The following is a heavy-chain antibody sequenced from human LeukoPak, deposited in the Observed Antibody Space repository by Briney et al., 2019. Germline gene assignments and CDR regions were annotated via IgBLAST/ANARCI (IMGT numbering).Heavy chain of an antibody. CDR2: MNPNSGNT. CDR3: ARGQQSPPVRGVMVLDYYYYMDV. CDR1: GYTFTSYD. J-gene: IGHJ6*03. V-gene: IGHV1-8*03. D-gene: IGHD3-10*01. Sequence: ASVKVSCKASGYTFTSYDINWVRQATGQGLEWMGWMNPNSGNTGYAQKFQGRVTITRNTSISTAYTELSSLRSEDTAVYYCARGQQSPPVRGVMVLDYYYYMDVWGKGTTVTVSS.